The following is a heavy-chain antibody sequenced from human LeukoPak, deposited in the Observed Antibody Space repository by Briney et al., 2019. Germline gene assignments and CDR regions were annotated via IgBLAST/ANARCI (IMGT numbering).Heavy chain of an antibody. Sequence: PGGSLRLSCTASGFTFGDYAMSWVRQAPGKGLGWVGFIRSKAYGGTTEYAASVKGRFTISRDDPKSIAYLQMNSLKTEDTAVYYCTSGASIAVAGPVYYYYYMDVWGKGTTVTVSS. CDR3: TSGASIAVAGPVYYYYYMDV. D-gene: IGHD6-19*01. V-gene: IGHV3-49*04. J-gene: IGHJ6*03. CDR2: IRSKAYGGTT. CDR1: GFTFGDYA.